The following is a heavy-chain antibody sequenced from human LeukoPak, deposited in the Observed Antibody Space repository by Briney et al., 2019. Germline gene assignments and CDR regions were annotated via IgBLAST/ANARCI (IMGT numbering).Heavy chain of an antibody. Sequence: PSQTLSLTCTVSGGSISSGSYYWSWIRQPAGKGLEWIGRIYYGGSTYYNPSLKSRVTILVDVDTSKNQFSLKLSSVTAADTAVYYCASLPTVYSRGYLALWGQGTLVTVSS. D-gene: IGHD3-22*01. CDR3: ASLPTVYSRGYLAL. CDR2: IYYGGST. CDR1: GGSISSGSYY. J-gene: IGHJ4*02. V-gene: IGHV4-61*02.